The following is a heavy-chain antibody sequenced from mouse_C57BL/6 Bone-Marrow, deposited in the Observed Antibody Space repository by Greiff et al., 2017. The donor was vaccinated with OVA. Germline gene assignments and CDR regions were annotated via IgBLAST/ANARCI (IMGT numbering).Heavy chain of an antibody. CDR2: IYPGSGST. D-gene: IGHD1-1*01. V-gene: IGHV1-55*01. Sequence: QVQLQQPGAELARPGASVKMSCKASGYTFTSYWITWVKQRPGQGLEWIGDIYPGSGSTNYNEKFKSKATLTVDKSSRPAYMQLSSLTSEDSAVYYGAGEGYYYGSSAWFAYWGQGTLVTGSA. J-gene: IGHJ3*01. CDR3: AGEGYYYGSSAWFAY. CDR1: GYTFTSYW.